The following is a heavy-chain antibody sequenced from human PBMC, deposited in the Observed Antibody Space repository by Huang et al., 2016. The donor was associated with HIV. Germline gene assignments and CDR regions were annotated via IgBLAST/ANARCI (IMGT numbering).Heavy chain of an antibody. Sequence: EVELVQSGTEVKKPGESLKISCKGSGYIFTTSWIGWVRQIPGKGLEWMGIIYPGDSDTSYSPSFKGQVTMSVDKSINTAYLHWSSLKASDTAMYYCARLAGGTWSYYFDLWGQGALVTVSS. CDR2: IYPGDSDT. V-gene: IGHV5-51*03. CDR3: ARLAGGTWSYYFDL. D-gene: IGHD3-10*01. CDR1: GYIFTTSW. J-gene: IGHJ4*02.